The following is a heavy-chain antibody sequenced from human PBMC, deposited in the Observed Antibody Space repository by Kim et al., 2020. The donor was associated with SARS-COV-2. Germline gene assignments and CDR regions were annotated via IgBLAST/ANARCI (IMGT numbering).Heavy chain of an antibody. CDR2: IRSKAYGGTT. J-gene: IGHJ4*02. Sequence: GGSLRLSCTASGFTFGDYAMSWFRQAPGKGLEWVGFIRSKAYGGTTEYAASVKGRFTISRDDSKSIAYLQMNSLKTEDTAVYYCTRIGSTYSSSPENSRYWGQGTLVTVSS. V-gene: IGHV3-49*03. D-gene: IGHD6-13*01. CDR3: TRIGSTYSSSPENSRY. CDR1: GFTFGDYA.